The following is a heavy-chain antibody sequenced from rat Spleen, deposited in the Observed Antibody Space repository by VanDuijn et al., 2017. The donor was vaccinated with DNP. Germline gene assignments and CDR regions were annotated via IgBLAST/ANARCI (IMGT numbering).Heavy chain of an antibody. D-gene: IGHD4-3*01. CDR2: ISYDGGSA. Sequence: EVLLVESGGDLVQSGRSLKLSCAASGFTFSDYYMAWVRQAPAKGLEWVAYISYDGGSAYNGDSVKGRFTVSRDNAKSTLYLQMNSLRSEDMATYYCARWSNSGYSFDYWGQGVMVTVSS. CDR3: ARWSNSGYSFDY. J-gene: IGHJ2*01. CDR1: GFTFSDYY. V-gene: IGHV5-22*01.